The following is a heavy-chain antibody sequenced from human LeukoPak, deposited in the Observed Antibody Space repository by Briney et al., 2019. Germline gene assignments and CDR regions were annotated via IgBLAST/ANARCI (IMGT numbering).Heavy chain of an antibody. CDR2: MYYSGTT. CDR1: GGSISTYDYY. D-gene: IGHD3-3*01. V-gene: IGHV4-30-4*08. CDR3: ARDPYDFWSGFHWFDP. Sequence: PSQTLSLTCTVTGGSISTYDYYWRWIRQPPGKGLEWIGYMYYSGTTCYNPSLKSRVTMSVDTSKNQFSLKLSSVTAADTAMYYCARDPYDFWSGFHWFDPWGQGTLVTVSS. J-gene: IGHJ5*02.